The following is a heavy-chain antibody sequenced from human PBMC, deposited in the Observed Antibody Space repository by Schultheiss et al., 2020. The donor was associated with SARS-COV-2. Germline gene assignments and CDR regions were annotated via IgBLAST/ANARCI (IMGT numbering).Heavy chain of an antibody. D-gene: IGHD4-17*01. CDR2: ISGSGGST. CDR3: ASQTLEYGDYSY. CDR1: TFTFDDYA. J-gene: IGHJ4*02. Sequence: GESLKISCAASTFTFDDYAIYWVRQAPGKGLEWVSAISGSGGSTYYADSVKGRFTISRDNAKNSLYLQMNSLRDEDTAVYYCASQTLEYGDYSYWGQGTLVTVSS. V-gene: IGHV3-23*01.